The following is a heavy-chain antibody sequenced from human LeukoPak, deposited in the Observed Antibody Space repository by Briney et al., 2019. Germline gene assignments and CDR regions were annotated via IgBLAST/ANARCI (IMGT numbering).Heavy chain of an antibody. CDR2: INPNSGGT. J-gene: IGHJ4*02. CDR1: GYTYTGYY. V-gene: IGHV1-2*02. Sequence: ASVKVSCKSSGYTYTGYYIHWVRQAPGQGLEWMGWINPNSGGTNYAQKFQGRVTMTRDTSISTAYMELSRLRSDDTAVYYCARVARYSYDRYYFDYWGQGTLVTVSS. CDR3: ARVARYSYDRYYFDY. D-gene: IGHD5-18*01.